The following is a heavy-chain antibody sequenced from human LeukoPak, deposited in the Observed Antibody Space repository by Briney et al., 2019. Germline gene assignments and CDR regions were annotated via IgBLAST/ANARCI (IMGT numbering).Heavy chain of an antibody. D-gene: IGHD6-13*01. J-gene: IGHJ4*02. CDR3: AKALAAAVDY. CDR1: GFTFSSYG. CDR2: ISYDGSNK. V-gene: IGHV3-30*18. Sequence: GRSLRPSCAASGFTFSSYGMHWVRQAPGKGLEWVAVISYDGSNKYYADSVKGRFTISRDNSKNTLYLQMNSLRAEDTAVYYCAKALAAAVDYWGQGTLVTVSS.